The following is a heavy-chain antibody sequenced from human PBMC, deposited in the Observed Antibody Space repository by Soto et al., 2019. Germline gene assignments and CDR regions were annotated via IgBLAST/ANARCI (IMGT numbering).Heavy chain of an antibody. CDR1: GGSISSYY. J-gene: IGHJ4*02. V-gene: IGHV4-59*08. CDR2: IYYSGST. CDR3: ARRWGAAFDY. D-gene: IGHD1-26*01. Sequence: QVQLQESGPGLVKPSETLSLTCTVSGGSISSYYWSWIRQPPGKGLEWIGYIYYSGSTNYNPSLXGXVXIXXDTSNTQFSLKLSSVTAADTAVYYCARRWGAAFDYWGQGTLVTVSS.